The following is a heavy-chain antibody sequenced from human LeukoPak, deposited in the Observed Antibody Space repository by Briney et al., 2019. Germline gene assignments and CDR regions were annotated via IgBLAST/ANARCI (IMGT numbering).Heavy chain of an antibody. D-gene: IGHD3-10*01. CDR1: GGSIKACLYY. V-gene: IGHV4-39*01. CDR3: ETHKEGSYFES. J-gene: IGHJ4*02. Sequence: SETLSLTCSISGGSIKACLYYWGWIRQSPETGLEWIGSIYYFGGAYYRPSLIDRATISIDTSKNQISLKLTSMTATDTAGYYCETHKEGSYFESWGQGTLVTVSS. CDR2: IYYFGGA.